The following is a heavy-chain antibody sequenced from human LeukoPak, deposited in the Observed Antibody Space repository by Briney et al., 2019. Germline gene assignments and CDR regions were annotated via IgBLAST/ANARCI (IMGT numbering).Heavy chain of an antibody. CDR2: IYYSGST. D-gene: IGHD3-9*01. CDR3: ASSPIYYDILTGYYYFDY. CDR1: GGSISSYY. J-gene: IGHJ4*02. Sequence: SETLSLTCTVSGGSISSYYWSWIRQPPGKGLEWIGYIYYSGSTNYNPSLKSRVTISVDTSKNQFSLKLSSVTAADTAVYYCASSPIYYDILTGYYYFDYWGQGTLVTVSS. V-gene: IGHV4-59*12.